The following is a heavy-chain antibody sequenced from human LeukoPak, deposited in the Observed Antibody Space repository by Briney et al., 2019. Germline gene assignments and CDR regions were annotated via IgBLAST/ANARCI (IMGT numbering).Heavy chain of an antibody. D-gene: IGHD6-25*01. CDR1: GGSITDTTYF. V-gene: IGHV4-39*01. J-gene: IGHJ4*02. CDR3: ARRKVAAEIDY. Sequence: PSETLSLTCTVSGGSITDTTYFWGWIRQPPGKGLEWIGSIYYRGNTYYTPSLKSRVTLSVDTSKSQFSLNVISVTAADTAVYYCARRKVAAEIDYWGQGTLVTVSS. CDR2: IYYRGNT.